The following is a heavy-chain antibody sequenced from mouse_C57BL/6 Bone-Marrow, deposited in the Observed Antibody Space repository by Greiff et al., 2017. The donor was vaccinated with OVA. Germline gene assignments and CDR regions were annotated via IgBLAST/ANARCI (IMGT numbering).Heavy chain of an antibody. V-gene: IGHV14-3*01. D-gene: IGHD2-1*01. CDR1: GFNIKNTY. CDR2: IDPANGNT. CDR3: ATKGYYGNYDWFAY. J-gene: IGHJ3*01. Sequence: VHVKQSVAELVRPGASVKLSCTASGFNIKNTYMHWVKQRPEQGLEWIGRIDPANGNTKYAPKFQGKATITADTSSNTAYLQLSSLTSEDTAIYYCATKGYYGNYDWFAYWGQGTLVTVSA.